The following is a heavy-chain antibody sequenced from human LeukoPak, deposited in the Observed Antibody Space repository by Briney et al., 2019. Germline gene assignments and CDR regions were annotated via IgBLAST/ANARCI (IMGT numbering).Heavy chain of an antibody. CDR3: VRGSIY. J-gene: IGHJ4*02. CDR2: ISDSGAGT. CDR1: GFTFSTYS. Sequence: GGSLRLSCAVSGFTFSTYSMTWVRQAPGRGLEWVSVISDSGAGTYYADSVKGRFTISRDNSKNMLFLQMNSLTAEDTAVYYCVRGSIYWGQGTLVTVSS. D-gene: IGHD2/OR15-2a*01. V-gene: IGHV3-23*01.